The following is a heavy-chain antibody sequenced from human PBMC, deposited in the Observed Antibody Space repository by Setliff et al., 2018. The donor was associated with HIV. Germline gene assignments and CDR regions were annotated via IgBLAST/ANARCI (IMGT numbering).Heavy chain of an antibody. CDR2: IYPGDSDV. V-gene: IGHV5-51*01. CDR1: GYTFTNHW. J-gene: IGHJ4*02. D-gene: IGHD2-15*01. Sequence: PGESLKISCQASGYTFTNHWIGWVRQMPGEGLEWMAIIYPGDSDVRYNPSFQGQVTVSVDKSINTAYLQWSSLKASDTATYYCAREHRLCSGERCVLPDYWGQGTLGTVS. CDR3: AREHRLCSGERCVLPDY.